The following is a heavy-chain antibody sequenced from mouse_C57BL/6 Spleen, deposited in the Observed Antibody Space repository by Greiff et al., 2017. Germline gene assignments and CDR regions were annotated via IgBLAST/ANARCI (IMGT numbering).Heavy chain of an antibody. V-gene: IGHV1-76*01. CDR3: ARDKGILVTTSWFAY. J-gene: IGHJ3*01. CDR1: GYTFTDYY. CDR2: IYPGSGNT. D-gene: IGHD2-2*01. Sequence: VQLQQSGAELVRPGASVKLSCKASGYTFTDYYINWVKQRPGQGLEWIARIYPGSGNTYYNEKFKGKATLTAEKSSSTAYMQLSSLTSEDSAVYFCARDKGILVTTSWFAYWGQGTLVTVSA.